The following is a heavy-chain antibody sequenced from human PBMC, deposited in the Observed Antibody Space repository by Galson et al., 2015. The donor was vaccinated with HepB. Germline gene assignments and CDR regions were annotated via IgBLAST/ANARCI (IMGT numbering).Heavy chain of an antibody. CDR2: INPSGGST. D-gene: IGHD3-22*01. J-gene: IGHJ4*02. CDR3: ARETTVYDSSGYLDY. Sequence: SVKVSCKASGYTFTSYYMHWVRQAPGQGLEWMGIINPSGGSTSYAQKLQGRVTMTRDTSTSTVYMELSSLRSEDTAVYYCARETTVYDSSGYLDYWGQGTLVTVSS. CDR1: GYTFTSYY. V-gene: IGHV1-46*04.